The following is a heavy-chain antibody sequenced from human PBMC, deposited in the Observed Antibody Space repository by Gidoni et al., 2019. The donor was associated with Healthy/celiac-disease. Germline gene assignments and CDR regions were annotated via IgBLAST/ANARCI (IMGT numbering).Heavy chain of an antibody. CDR3: AKATLPHSSGDY. Sequence: EVQLLESGGGLVQPGGSLRLSCAASGFTFSSYAMSWVRQAPGKGLGWVSAISGSGGSTYYAASVKGRFTISRDNSKNTLYLQMNSLRAEDTAVYYCAKATLPHSSGDYWGQGTLVTVSS. J-gene: IGHJ4*02. V-gene: IGHV3-23*01. CDR1: GFTFSSYA. D-gene: IGHD6-19*01. CDR2: ISGSGGST.